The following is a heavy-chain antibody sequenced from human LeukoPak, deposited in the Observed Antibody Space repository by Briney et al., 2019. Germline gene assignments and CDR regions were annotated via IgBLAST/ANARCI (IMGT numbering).Heavy chain of an antibody. CDR1: GFTFISYW. CDR3: AREAYYYDSSGPDY. D-gene: IGHD3-22*01. V-gene: IGHV3-7*01. CDR2: IKQDGSEK. J-gene: IGHJ4*02. Sequence: GGSLRLSCAASGFTFISYWMSWVRQAPGKGLEWVANIKQDGSEKYYVDSVKGRFTISRDNAKNSLYLQMNSLRAEDTAVYYCAREAYYYDSSGPDYWGQGTLVTVSS.